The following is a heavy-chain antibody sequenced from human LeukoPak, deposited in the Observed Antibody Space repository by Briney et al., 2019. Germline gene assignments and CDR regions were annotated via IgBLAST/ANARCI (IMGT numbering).Heavy chain of an antibody. D-gene: IGHD6-19*01. J-gene: IGHJ4*02. CDR3: AREPTYTNSWYTSCDY. Sequence: GGSLRLSCAASGFTFSSYEMNWVRQAPGKGLEWVSYISSSGSTIYYADSVKGRFTISRDNAKSSLYLQMSSLRAEDTAVYYCAREPTYTNSWYTSCDYWGQGTLVTVSS. CDR2: ISSSGSTI. V-gene: IGHV3-48*03. CDR1: GFTFSSYE.